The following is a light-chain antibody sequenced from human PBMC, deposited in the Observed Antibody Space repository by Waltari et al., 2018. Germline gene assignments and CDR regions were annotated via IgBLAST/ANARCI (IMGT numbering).Light chain of an antibody. Sequence: EIVLTQSPATLSLSPGERATLSCRASQGVSRYLAWYQQRPGHAPRLLIYYASNRATGIPARFSGSGSETDFTLTISSLEPEDFAVYYCQQRSNWPLTFGGGTKVEIK. J-gene: IGKJ4*01. V-gene: IGKV3-11*01. CDR2: YAS. CDR3: QQRSNWPLT. CDR1: QGVSRY.